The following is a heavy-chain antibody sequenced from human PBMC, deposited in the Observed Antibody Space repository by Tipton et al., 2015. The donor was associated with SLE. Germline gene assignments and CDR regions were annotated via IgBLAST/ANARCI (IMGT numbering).Heavy chain of an antibody. CDR1: GGSISSTGYY. CDR3: ARDRIAAAGRDAFDI. D-gene: IGHD6-13*01. Sequence: TLSLTCTVSGGSISSTGYYWGWIRQPPGKGLEWIGSLYYSGSTYYNPSLKSRVTMSVDTSKNHFSLRLRSVTAADTAVYYCARDRIAAAGRDAFDIWGQGTMVTVSP. V-gene: IGHV4-39*02. J-gene: IGHJ3*02. CDR2: LYYSGST.